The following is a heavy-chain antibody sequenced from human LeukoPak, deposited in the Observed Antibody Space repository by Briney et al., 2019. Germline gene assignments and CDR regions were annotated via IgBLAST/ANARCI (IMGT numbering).Heavy chain of an antibody. J-gene: IGHJ4*02. CDR2: VSFDGGQK. CDR3: VRDNFGTTAYNSRFDY. CDR1: GFIFSDHA. V-gene: IGHV3-30-3*01. Sequence: GGSLRLSCGASGFIFSDHAIPWVRQAPGKGLEWVAVVSFDGGQKYYADSVKGRFTISRDNSKDTLYLQMNSLRVEDTALYYCVRDNFGTTAYNSRFDYWGQGTLVTVSS. D-gene: IGHD3-10*01.